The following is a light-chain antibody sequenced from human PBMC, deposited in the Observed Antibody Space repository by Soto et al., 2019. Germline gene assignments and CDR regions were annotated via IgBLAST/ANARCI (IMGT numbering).Light chain of an antibody. V-gene: IGLV2-23*02. CDR2: EVS. J-gene: IGLJ3*02. Sequence: QSALTQPASVSGYPGQSITISCTGTSSDVGSYNLVSWYQQHPGKAPKLMIYEVSKRPSGVSNRFSGSKSGNTASLTISGLQAEDEADYYCCSYAGSRKVFGGGTKLTVL. CDR3: CSYAGSRKV. CDR1: SSDVGSYNL.